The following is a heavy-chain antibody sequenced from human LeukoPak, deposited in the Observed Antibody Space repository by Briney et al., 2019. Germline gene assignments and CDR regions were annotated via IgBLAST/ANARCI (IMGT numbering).Heavy chain of an antibody. J-gene: IGHJ3*02. CDR2: IYYSGST. Sequence: SQTLSLTCTVSGGSISSGGYYWSWIRQHPGKGLEWIGYIYYSGSTYYNPSLKSRVTISVDTSKNQFSLKLSSVTAADTAVYYCARGQTYYYDSSGYYAYAFDIWGQGTMVTVSS. CDR3: ARGQTYYYDSSGYYAYAFDI. V-gene: IGHV4-31*03. D-gene: IGHD3-22*01. CDR1: GGSISSGGYY.